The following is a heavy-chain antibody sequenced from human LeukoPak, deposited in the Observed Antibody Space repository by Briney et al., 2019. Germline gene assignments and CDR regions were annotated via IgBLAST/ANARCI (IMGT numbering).Heavy chain of an antibody. V-gene: IGHV1-2*02. D-gene: IGHD3-22*01. CDR3: ARWEASPSRGWFYP. CDR2: INPNTGAT. CDR1: GYTFTGYY. J-gene: IGHJ5*02. Sequence: ASVKVSCKASGYTFTGYYMNWVRQAPGQGLEWMGWINPNTGATNYAQKFQGRVTMTRDTSISTAYMELNSLRFDDTAVYYCARWEASPSRGWFYPWGQGALVTVSS.